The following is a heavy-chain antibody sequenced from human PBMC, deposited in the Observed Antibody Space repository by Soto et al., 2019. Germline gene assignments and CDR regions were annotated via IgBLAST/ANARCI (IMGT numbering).Heavy chain of an antibody. Sequence: QVQLVQSGAEVKKPGASVKVSCRASVYTVTSYDLNWVRQATGQALEWMGWMNPSSGNTGYAQKLQGRVTMTRNTAINTAYMELSSLRCEETAVYYWASCSDFWTCDAFDIWGQGTLVTVSS. V-gene: IGHV1-8*01. D-gene: IGHD3-3*01. CDR1: VYTVTSYD. CDR2: MNPSSGNT. J-gene: IGHJ3*02. CDR3: ASCSDFWTCDAFDI.